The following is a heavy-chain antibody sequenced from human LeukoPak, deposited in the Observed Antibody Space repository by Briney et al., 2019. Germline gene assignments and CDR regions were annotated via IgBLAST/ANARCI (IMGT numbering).Heavy chain of an antibody. J-gene: IGHJ4*02. V-gene: IGHV4-34*01. D-gene: IGHD6-19*01. Sequence: SETLSLTCASYGGSFSGYYWSWLRQPPGKGLEWIGEINHSGSTNYNPSLKSRVTISVDTSKKQFSLKLSSVTAADTAMYYCARRLSGWYSLGYWGQGTLVTVSS. CDR1: GGSFSGYY. CDR2: INHSGST. CDR3: ARRLSGWYSLGY.